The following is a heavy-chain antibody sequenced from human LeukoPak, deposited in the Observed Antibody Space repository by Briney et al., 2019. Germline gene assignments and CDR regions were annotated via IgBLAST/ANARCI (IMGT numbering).Heavy chain of an antibody. J-gene: IGHJ3*02. CDR1: GYTFTGYY. V-gene: IGHV1-8*02. CDR3: ARDPPYVRAFDI. CDR2: MNPNSGNT. Sequence: ASVKVSCKASGYTFTGYYMHWVRQAPGQGLEWMGWMNPNSGNTGYAQKFQGRVTMTRNTSISTAYMELSSLRSEDTAVYYCARDPPYVRAFDIWGQGTMVTVSS. D-gene: IGHD3-10*02.